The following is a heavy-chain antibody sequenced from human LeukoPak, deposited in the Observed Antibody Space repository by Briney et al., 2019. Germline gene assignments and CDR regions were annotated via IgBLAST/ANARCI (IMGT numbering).Heavy chain of an antibody. CDR2: INPSGGST. V-gene: IGHV1-46*01. Sequence: ASVKVSFKASGYTFTIYYMHWVRQAPGQGREWMGIINPSGGSTSYAQKFQGRVTMTRDTSTSTVYMELSSLRSEDTAVYYCARSSTFGGVIVIPYYYYYYGMDVWGKGTTVTVSS. CDR1: GYTFTIYY. D-gene: IGHD3-16*02. CDR3: ARSSTFGGVIVIPYYYYYYGMDV. J-gene: IGHJ6*04.